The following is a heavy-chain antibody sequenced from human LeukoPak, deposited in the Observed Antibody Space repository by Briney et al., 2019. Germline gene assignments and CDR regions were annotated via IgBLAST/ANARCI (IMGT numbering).Heavy chain of an antibody. D-gene: IGHD3-10*01. V-gene: IGHV4-39*01. CDR2: IYYSGST. CDR1: GGSISSGGYY. J-gene: IGHJ5*02. Sequence: SETLSLTCTVSGGSISSGGYYWSWIRQPPGKGLEWIGSIYYSGSTYYNPSLKSRVTISVDTSKNQFSLKLSSVTAADTAVYYCARSTLMVRAWFDPWGQGTLVTVSS. CDR3: ARSTLMVRAWFDP.